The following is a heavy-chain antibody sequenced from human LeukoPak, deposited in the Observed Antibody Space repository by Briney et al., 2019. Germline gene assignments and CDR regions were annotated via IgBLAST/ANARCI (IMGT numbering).Heavy chain of an antibody. Sequence: ETLSLTCTVSGGSISSYYWSWIRQPPGKGLEWLGYIYTSGSTNYNPSLKSRVTISVDTSKNQFSLKLSSVTAADTAVYYCASSDGDSSRIDYWGQRTLVTVSS. D-gene: IGHD4-17*01. J-gene: IGHJ4*02. V-gene: IGHV4-4*09. CDR2: IYTSGST. CDR3: ASSDGDSSRIDY. CDR1: GGSISSYY.